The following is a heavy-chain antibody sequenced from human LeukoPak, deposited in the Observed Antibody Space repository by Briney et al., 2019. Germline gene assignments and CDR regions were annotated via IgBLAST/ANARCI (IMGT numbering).Heavy chain of an antibody. J-gene: IGHJ3*02. CDR1: GGSISSGGYY. Sequence: IPSETLSLTCTVSGGSISSGGYYWSWIRQHPGKGLEWIGYIYYSGSTYYNPSLKSRVTISVDTSKNQFSLKLSSVTAADTAVYYCARPSSSWYYAFDIWGQGTMVTVSS. V-gene: IGHV4-31*03. CDR2: IYYSGST. CDR3: ARPSSSWYYAFDI. D-gene: IGHD6-13*01.